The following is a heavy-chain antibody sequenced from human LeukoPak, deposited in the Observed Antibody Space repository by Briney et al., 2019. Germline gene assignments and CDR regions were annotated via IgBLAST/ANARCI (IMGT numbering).Heavy chain of an antibody. CDR3: ATSRTFDY. V-gene: IGHV3-74*01. Sequence: PGGSLRLSCEVSGFIFSSYWMHWVRQAPGKGLVWVSRINSDGSSTSYADSVKGRFTISRDNVKNTLFLQMNSLRSEDTAVYYCATSRTFDYWGQGTLVTVSS. J-gene: IGHJ4*02. CDR2: INSDGSST. D-gene: IGHD2-2*01. CDR1: GFIFSSYW.